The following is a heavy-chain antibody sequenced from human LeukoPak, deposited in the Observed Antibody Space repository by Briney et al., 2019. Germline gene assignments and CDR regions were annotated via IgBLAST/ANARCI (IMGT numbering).Heavy chain of an antibody. CDR3: VKDLGSNWYSFDY. CDR2: INWDGTNT. D-gene: IGHD6-13*01. V-gene: IGHV3-20*04. CDR1: GGTTDDYG. Sequence: GGSLRLSCAASGGTTDDYGMSWVRQAPGKGLEWVSGINWDGTNTYYAESVKGRFTISRDSAEKSLYLQMNSLRDDDTALYYCVKDLGSNWYSFDYWGQGTLVTVSS. J-gene: IGHJ4*02.